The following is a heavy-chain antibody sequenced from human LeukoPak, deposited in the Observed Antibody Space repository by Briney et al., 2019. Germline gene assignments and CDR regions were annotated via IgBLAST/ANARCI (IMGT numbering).Heavy chain of an antibody. CDR2: ISYDGSNK. D-gene: IGHD5-18*01. CDR1: GFTFSSYG. J-gene: IGHJ4*02. CDR3: GKDSGSPWIKLWLRS. V-gene: IGHV3-30*18. Sequence: GGSLRLSCAASGFTFSSYGMHWVRQAPGKGLEWVAVISYDGSNKYYADSVKGRFTISRDNSKNTLYLQMNSLRAEDTAVYYWGKDSGSPWIKLWLRSWGQGTLVTVSS.